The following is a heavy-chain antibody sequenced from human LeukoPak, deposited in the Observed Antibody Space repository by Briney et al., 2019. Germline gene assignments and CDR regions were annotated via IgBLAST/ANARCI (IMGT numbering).Heavy chain of an antibody. Sequence: GGSLRLSCAASGFTFSSYAMHWVRQAPGKGLEWVAVISSAGVNHYYADSVRGRFTISRDNSKNTLYLQMYSLRAEDTAVYYCARDPMADFDYWGQGTLVTVSS. CDR2: ISSAGVNH. CDR1: GFTFSSYA. CDR3: ARDPMADFDY. D-gene: IGHD2-8*01. V-gene: IGHV3-30-3*01. J-gene: IGHJ4*02.